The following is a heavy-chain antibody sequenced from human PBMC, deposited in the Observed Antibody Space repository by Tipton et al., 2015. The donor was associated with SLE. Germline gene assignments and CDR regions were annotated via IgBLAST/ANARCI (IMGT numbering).Heavy chain of an antibody. V-gene: IGHV4-59*11. D-gene: IGHD1-14*01. J-gene: IGHJ4*02. Sequence: TLSLTCTVSGGSISSHYWSWIRQPPGKGLEWIGYIYYSESTNYNPSLKSRVTISVDTSKNQFSLKLSSVTAADTAVYYCARTHTGDFDYWGQGTLVTVSS. CDR1: GGSISSHY. CDR3: ARTHTGDFDY. CDR2: IYYSEST.